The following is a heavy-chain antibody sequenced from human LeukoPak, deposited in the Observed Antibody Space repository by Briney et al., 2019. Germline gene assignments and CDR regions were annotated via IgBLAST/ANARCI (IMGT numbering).Heavy chain of an antibody. CDR1: GGSISNYY. CDR2: INHSGST. Sequence: SETLSLTCTVSGGSISNYYWSWIRQPPEKGLEWIGEINHSGSTNYNPSLKSRVTISVDTSKNQFSLKLSSVTAADTAVYYCAGVTYYYYGMDVWGQGTTVTVSS. J-gene: IGHJ6*02. V-gene: IGHV4-34*01. CDR3: AGVTYYYYGMDV.